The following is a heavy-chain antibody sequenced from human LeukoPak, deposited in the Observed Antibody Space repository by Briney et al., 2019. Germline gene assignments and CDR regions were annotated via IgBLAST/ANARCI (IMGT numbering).Heavy chain of an antibody. V-gene: IGHV4-61*02. CDR2: IYTSGST. J-gene: IGHJ6*03. Sequence: SETLSLTCTVSGGSISSGSYYWSWIRQPAGKGLEWIGRIYTSGSTNYNPSLKGRVTISVDTSKNQFSLKLSSVTAADTAVYYCARTNYYYYYMDVWGKGTTVTISS. CDR3: ARTNYYYYYMDV. CDR1: GGSISSGSYY.